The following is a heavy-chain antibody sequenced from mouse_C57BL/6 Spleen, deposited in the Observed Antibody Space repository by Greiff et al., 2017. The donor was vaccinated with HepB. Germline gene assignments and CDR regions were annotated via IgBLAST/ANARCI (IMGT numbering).Heavy chain of an antibody. CDR2: IDPEDGET. D-gene: IGHD4-1*01. CDR1: GFNIKDYY. Sequence: EVQLQQSGAELVKPGASVKLSCTASGFNIKDYYMHWVKQRTEQGLEWIGRIDPEDGETKYAPKFQGKATITANTSSHTAYLQLRSLTSEDTAVYYCARVTGNEGYFDYWSQSTTVTVSS. J-gene: IGHJ2*01. V-gene: IGHV14-2*01. CDR3: ARVTGNEGYFDY.